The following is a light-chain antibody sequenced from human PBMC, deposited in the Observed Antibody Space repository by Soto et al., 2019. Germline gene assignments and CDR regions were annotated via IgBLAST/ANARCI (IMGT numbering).Light chain of an antibody. CDR1: QRVSSVT. Sequence: EIVLTQSPGTLSSSPGERGTLSCRASQRVSSVTLAWYQQKPGEAASRLIYGASSRGTGIPDRFSGSGSGTDFSLTISRLEPEDVAVYYCRQYGSSRRTFGLGTKVDI. V-gene: IGKV3-20*01. J-gene: IGKJ1*01. CDR2: GAS. CDR3: RQYGSSRRT.